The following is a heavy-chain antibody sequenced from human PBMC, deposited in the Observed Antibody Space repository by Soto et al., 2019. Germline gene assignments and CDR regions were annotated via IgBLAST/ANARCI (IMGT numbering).Heavy chain of an antibody. Sequence: EVQLVESGGGLVQPGGSLRLSCAASGFTFSSYWMHWVRQAPGTGLVWVSRINGDGSSTTYADSVKGRFAISRDNAKNTLYLQVNSLRAEDTAVYYCERGGYSDYARGLDYWGQGTLVTVSS. CDR2: INGDGSST. CDR1: GFTFSSYW. J-gene: IGHJ4*02. V-gene: IGHV3-74*03. D-gene: IGHD4-17*01. CDR3: ERGGYSDYARGLDY.